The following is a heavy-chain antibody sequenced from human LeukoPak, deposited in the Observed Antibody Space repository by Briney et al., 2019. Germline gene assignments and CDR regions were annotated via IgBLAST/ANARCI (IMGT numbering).Heavy chain of an antibody. CDR2: INHSGST. CDR3: ATVTNYYFDY. CDR1: GGSFSGYY. Sequence: HPSETLSLTCAVYGGSFSGYYWSWIRQPPGKGLEWIGEINHSGSTNYNPSLKSRVTISVDTSKNQFSLKLSSVTAADTAVYYCATVTNYYFDYWGQGTLVTVSS. D-gene: IGHD4-11*01. V-gene: IGHV4-34*01. J-gene: IGHJ4*02.